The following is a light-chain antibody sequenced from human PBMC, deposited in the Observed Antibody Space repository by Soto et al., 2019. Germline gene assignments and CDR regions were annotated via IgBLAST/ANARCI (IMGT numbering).Light chain of an antibody. Sequence: DIPMTQSPSSLSASVGDRVTITCRASQEISNHLAWFQQKPGKPPKSLIYDASSLQSGVPSKFSGSGSGTDFTLTISSRQPEDFATYYCLQYHNYPVTFGGGTKVEIK. CDR3: LQYHNYPVT. CDR1: QEISNH. V-gene: IGKV1-16*02. CDR2: DAS. J-gene: IGKJ4*01.